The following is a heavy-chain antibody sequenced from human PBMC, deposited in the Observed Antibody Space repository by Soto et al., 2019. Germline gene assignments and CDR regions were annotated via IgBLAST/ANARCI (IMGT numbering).Heavy chain of an antibody. CDR1: GGPFSGYY. CDR2: INHSGTT. J-gene: IGHJ5*02. Sequence: QVQLQQWGAGLLKPSETLSLTCGVYGGPFSGYYWSWIRQPPGKGLEWIGEINHSGTTNYNPSLKSRVTTSIVTSKNQSALRLSSVTAADTAVYYCARGRSYYGAGSLNWFDPWGQGTLVTVSS. V-gene: IGHV4-34*01. CDR3: ARGRSYYGAGSLNWFDP. D-gene: IGHD3-10*01.